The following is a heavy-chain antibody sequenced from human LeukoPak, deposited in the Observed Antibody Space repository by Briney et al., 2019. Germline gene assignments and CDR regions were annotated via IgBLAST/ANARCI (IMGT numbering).Heavy chain of an antibody. V-gene: IGHV4-59*01. CDR3: ARWNSASYSSDF. J-gene: IGHJ4*02. CDR2: IYYSGST. Sequence: SETLSLTCTVSGGSISSYCWSWIRQPPAKGLEWIGYIYYSGSTNYNPSLKSRVTISVDTSKNQFSLKLSSVTAADTAVYYCARWNSASYSSDFWGQGALVTVSS. D-gene: IGHD1-26*01. CDR1: GGSISSYC.